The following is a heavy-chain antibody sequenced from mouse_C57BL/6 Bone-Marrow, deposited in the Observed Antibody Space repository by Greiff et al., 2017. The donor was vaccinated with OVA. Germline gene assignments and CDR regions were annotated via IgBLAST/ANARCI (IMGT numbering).Heavy chain of an antibody. CDR3: TRTGYDWAWFAY. Sequence: EVKVEESGGGLVQPGGSMKLSCAASGFTFSDAWMDWVRQSPEKGLEWVAEIRNKANNHATYYAESVKGRFTISRDDSKSSVYLQMNSLRAEDTGIYYCTRTGYDWAWFAYWGQGTLVTVSA. CDR2: IRNKANNHAT. D-gene: IGHD2-4*01. J-gene: IGHJ3*01. CDR1: GFTFSDAW. V-gene: IGHV6-6*01.